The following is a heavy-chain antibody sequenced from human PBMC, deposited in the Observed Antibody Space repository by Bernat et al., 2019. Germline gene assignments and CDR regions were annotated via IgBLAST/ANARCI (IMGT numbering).Heavy chain of an antibody. Sequence: EVQLVESGGGLVKPGGSLRLSCAASGFTFGSYSMNWVRQAPGKGLEWVSSISSSSSYIYYADSVKGRFTISRDNAKNSLYLQMNSLRAEDTAVYYCARELGSSSKVDAFDIWGQGTMVTVSS. CDR1: GFTFGSYS. D-gene: IGHD6-13*01. V-gene: IGHV3-21*01. CDR2: ISSSSSYI. J-gene: IGHJ3*02. CDR3: ARELGSSSKVDAFDI.